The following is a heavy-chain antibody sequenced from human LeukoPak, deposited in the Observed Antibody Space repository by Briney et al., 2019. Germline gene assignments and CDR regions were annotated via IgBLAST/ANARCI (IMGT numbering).Heavy chain of an antibody. CDR3: ARVVWDILTGYSDYYFDY. CDR1: GFTFSDYY. CDR2: ISSSGSTI. J-gene: IGHJ4*02. Sequence: PGGSLRLSCAASGFTFSDYYMSWIRQAPGKGLEWVSYISSSGSTIYYADSVKGRFTISRDNAKNSLYLQMNSLRAEDTAVYYCARVVWDILTGYSDYYFDYWGQGTLVTVSS. D-gene: IGHD3-9*01. V-gene: IGHV3-11*04.